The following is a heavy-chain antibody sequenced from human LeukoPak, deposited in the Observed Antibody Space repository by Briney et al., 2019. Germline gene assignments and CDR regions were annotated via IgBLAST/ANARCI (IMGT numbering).Heavy chain of an antibody. CDR3: AREGRLRAFYYYYMDV. CDR1: GFTFSSYA. V-gene: IGHV3-64*01. J-gene: IGHJ6*03. D-gene: IGHD5-18*01. Sequence: QPGGSLRLSCAASGFTFSSYAMHWVRQAPGNGLEYVSAIRSNGGSTYYANSVKGRFTISRDNSKNTLYLQMGSLRAEDMAVYYCAREGRLRAFYYYYMDVWGKGTTVTVSS. CDR2: IRSNGGST.